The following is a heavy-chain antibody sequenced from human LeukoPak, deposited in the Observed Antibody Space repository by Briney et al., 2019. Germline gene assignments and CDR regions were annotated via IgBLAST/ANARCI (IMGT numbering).Heavy chain of an antibody. D-gene: IGHD3-10*01. Sequence: SQALFLTSTVSGGSISGGVYYWSWIRQHPGKGLEWIGYIYYGGTTYYNPSLKSRVTISVDTSKNQFSLKLSSVTAADTAVYYCARRGSGSYYNSDYWGQGTLVTVSS. CDR1: GGSISGGVYY. CDR2: IYYGGTT. J-gene: IGHJ4*02. V-gene: IGHV4-31*03. CDR3: ARRGSGSYYNSDY.